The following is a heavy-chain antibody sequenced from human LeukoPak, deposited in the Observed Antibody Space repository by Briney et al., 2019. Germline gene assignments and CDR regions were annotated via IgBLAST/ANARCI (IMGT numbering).Heavy chain of an antibody. CDR1: GFTFSSYA. Sequence: GGSLRLSYAASGFTFSSYAMSWVRQAPGKGLEWVSAISGSGGSTYYADSVKGRFTISRDNSKNTLYLQMNSLRAEDTAVYYCAKDPAVAGKGVDYFDYWGQGTLVTVSP. V-gene: IGHV3-23*01. CDR2: ISGSGGST. CDR3: AKDPAVAGKGVDYFDY. D-gene: IGHD6-19*01. J-gene: IGHJ4*02.